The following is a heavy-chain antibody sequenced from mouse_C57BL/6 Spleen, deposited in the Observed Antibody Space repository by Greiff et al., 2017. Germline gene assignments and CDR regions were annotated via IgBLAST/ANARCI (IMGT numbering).Heavy chain of an antibody. CDR2: ISSGGSYT. CDR3: ARLITTVVATRDYYFDY. Sequence: DVMLVESGGDLVKPGGSLKLSCAASGFTFSSYGMSWVRQTPDKRLEWVATISSGGSYTYYPDSVKGRFTISRDNAKNTLYLHMSSLKSEDTAMYYCARLITTVVATRDYYFDYWGQGTTLTVSS. CDR1: GFTFSSYG. D-gene: IGHD1-1*01. J-gene: IGHJ2*01. V-gene: IGHV5-6*02.